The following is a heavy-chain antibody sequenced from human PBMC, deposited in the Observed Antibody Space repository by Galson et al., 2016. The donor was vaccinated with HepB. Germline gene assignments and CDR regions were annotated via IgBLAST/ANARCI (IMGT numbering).Heavy chain of an antibody. CDR3: ARDRGIGARYFDL. J-gene: IGHJ2*01. D-gene: IGHD1-26*01. CDR1: GGSVSSGSYY. Sequence: SETLSLTCTVSGGSVSSGSYYWSWIRQPPGKGLEWIGYIFHNGNTNYNPSLKSRVSISVDTSKNQFSLKLDSLTAADTAVYYRARDRGIGARYFDLWGRGTLVTVSS. CDR2: IFHNGNT. V-gene: IGHV4-61*01.